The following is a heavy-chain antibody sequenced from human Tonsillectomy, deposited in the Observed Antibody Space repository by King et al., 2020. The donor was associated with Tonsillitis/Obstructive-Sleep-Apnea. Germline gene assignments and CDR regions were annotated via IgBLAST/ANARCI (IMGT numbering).Heavy chain of an antibody. CDR3: ARVRYSSGLYYFDY. V-gene: IGHV4-59*01. CDR2: IYYSGST. CDR1: GGSISSYY. Sequence: VQLQESGPGLVKPSETLSLTCTVSGGSISSYYWSWIRQPPGKGLEWIGYIYYSGSTNYNPSLKSRVTISVDTSKNQFSLKLSSVTAADTAVYYCARVRYSSGLYYFDYWGQGTLVTVSS. D-gene: IGHD6-19*01. J-gene: IGHJ4*02.